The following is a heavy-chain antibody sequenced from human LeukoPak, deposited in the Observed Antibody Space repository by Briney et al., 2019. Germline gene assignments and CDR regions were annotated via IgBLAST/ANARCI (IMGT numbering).Heavy chain of an antibody. J-gene: IGHJ5*02. CDR1: GYTFTSYG. V-gene: IGHV1-18*01. CDR2: ISAYNGNT. Sequence: ASVKVSCKASGYTFTSYGISWVRQAPGQGLEWMGWISAYNGNTNYAQKLQGRVTMTTDTSTSTAYMELRSLRSDDTAVYYCARAPGCSGGSCWGNWFDPWGQGTLVTVSS. D-gene: IGHD2-15*01. CDR3: ARAPGCSGGSCWGNWFDP.